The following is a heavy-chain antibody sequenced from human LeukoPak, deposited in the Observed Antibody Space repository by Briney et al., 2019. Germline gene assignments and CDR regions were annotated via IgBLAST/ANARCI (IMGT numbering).Heavy chain of an antibody. J-gene: IGHJ4*02. CDR1: GFTFSSYS. Sequence: GGSLRLSCAASGFTFSSYSMNCVRQAPGKGLEWVSSIRSSSSYIYYADSVKGRFTISRDNAKNSLYLLMTPQRAEDTAVYSFARGVAGTWNDYWGQGTLVTVSS. D-gene: IGHD6-19*01. CDR3: ARGVAGTWNDY. CDR2: IRSSSSYI. V-gene: IGHV3-21*01.